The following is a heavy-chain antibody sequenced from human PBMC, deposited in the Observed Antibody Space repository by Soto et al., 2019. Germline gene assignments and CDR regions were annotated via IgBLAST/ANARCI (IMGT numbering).Heavy chain of an antibody. CDR3: ARERSSGAFDI. J-gene: IGHJ3*02. D-gene: IGHD1-26*01. V-gene: IGHV1-8*01. CDR1: GYTFTSYD. Sequence: QVQLVQSGAEVKKPGASVKVSCKTSGYTFTSYDINWVRKATGQGLEWMGWMNPYSCNTAYAQKFQGRVTMTRNTSISTAYMELSSQRSEDTAVYYCARERSSGAFDIWGQGTMVTVSS. CDR2: MNPYSCNT.